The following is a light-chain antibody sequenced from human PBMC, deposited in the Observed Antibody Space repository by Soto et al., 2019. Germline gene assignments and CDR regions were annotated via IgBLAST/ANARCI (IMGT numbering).Light chain of an antibody. V-gene: IGKV1-39*01. CDR3: QQSYRTPIT. CDR2: DVS. CDR1: QSIYNL. J-gene: IGKJ5*01. Sequence: DVQMTQSPSTLSASVGDRVTITCRASQSIYNLLAWYQQKPGKAPKFXIYDVSTLESGVPSRFSGSGSGTDFTLTISSLQPEDFATYYCQQSYRTPITFGQGTRLEIK.